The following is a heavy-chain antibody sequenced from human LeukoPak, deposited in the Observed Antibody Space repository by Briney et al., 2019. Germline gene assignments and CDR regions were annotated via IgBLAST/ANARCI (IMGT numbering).Heavy chain of an antibody. CDR2: ISASGGIT. CDR3: AQGGWLDD. Sequence: GGSLRLFCAASGFTLRSYAMIWVRHAPGEGLEWVSSISASGGITYYGDSVKGRFTVSRDNSKNTVDLQMNSLRAEDTAVYYCAQGGWLDDWGQGTLVTVSS. J-gene: IGHJ4*02. D-gene: IGHD2-15*01. CDR1: GFTLRSYA. V-gene: IGHV3-23*01.